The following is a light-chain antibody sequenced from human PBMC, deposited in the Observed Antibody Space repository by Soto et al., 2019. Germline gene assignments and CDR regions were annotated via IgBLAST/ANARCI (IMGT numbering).Light chain of an antibody. V-gene: IGKV3-15*01. Sequence: EIVMTQSPATLSVSQGEGVTLSCRASQGVGRTINWYRQQPGQAPRLLIYDEYLRVTGVPARFSGSGSGTEFTLTSISLQSGDVPVYYFQHYKTWPLSCGGGTKVEIK. CDR2: DEY. CDR1: QGVGRT. CDR3: QHYKTWPLS. J-gene: IGKJ4*01.